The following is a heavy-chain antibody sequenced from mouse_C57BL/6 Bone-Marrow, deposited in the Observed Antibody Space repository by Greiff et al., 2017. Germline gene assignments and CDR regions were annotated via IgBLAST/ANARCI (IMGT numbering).Heavy chain of an antibody. Sequence: QVQLKQPGAELVMPGASVKLSCKASGYTFTSYWMHWVKQRPGQGLEWIGEIDPSDSYTNYNQKFKGKSTLTVDKSSSTAYMQLSSLTSEDSAVYYYARGWGAMDYWGQGTSVTVSS. CDR1: GYTFTSYW. J-gene: IGHJ4*01. CDR2: IDPSDSYT. V-gene: IGHV1-69*01. CDR3: ARGWGAMDY. D-gene: IGHD2-3*01.